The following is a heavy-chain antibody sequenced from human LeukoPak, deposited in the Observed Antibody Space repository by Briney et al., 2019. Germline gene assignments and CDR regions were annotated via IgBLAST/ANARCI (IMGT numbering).Heavy chain of an antibody. CDR3: ASSSYSSSYYVY. Sequence: GGSLRLSCAASGFTFSSYWMHWVRQAPGKGLVWVSRINSDGSSTSYADSVKGRFTISRDNAKNTLYLQMNSQRAEDTAVYYCASSSYSSSYYVYWGQGTLVTVSS. V-gene: IGHV3-74*01. CDR2: INSDGSST. J-gene: IGHJ4*02. D-gene: IGHD6-13*01. CDR1: GFTFSSYW.